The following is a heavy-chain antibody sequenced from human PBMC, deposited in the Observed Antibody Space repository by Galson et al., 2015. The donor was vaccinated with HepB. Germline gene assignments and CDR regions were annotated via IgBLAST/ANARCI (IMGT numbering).Heavy chain of an antibody. CDR3: ARTLSGSGQNY. CDR2: INPSGDST. J-gene: IGHJ4*02. D-gene: IGHD6-19*01. V-gene: IGHV1-46*01. Sequence: SVKVSCKASGYTFSSYYMHWVRQAPGQGLEWMGIINPSGDSTNYAQQFQGRVTVTRDTSTSTVYMELISLRSEDTAIYYCARTLSGSGQNYWGQGTLVTVSS. CDR1: GYTFSSYY.